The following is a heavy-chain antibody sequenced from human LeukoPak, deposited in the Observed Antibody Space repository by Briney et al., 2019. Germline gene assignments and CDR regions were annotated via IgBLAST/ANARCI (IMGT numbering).Heavy chain of an antibody. CDR3: ARSVSGNYGRFDY. CDR1: GFTFRTYW. Sequence: PGGSLRLSCAGSGFTFRTYWMHWVRQGPGKGLVWVSRIGPDGSSTSYADSVKGRFTISRDNADNTLYLQMNSLRVEDTAVYYCARSVSGNYGRFDYWGQGTLVTVSS. CDR2: IGPDGSST. V-gene: IGHV3-74*01. J-gene: IGHJ4*02. D-gene: IGHD1-26*01.